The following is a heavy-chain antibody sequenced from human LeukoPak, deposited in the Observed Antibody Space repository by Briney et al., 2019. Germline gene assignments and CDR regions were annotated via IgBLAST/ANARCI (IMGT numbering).Heavy chain of an antibody. Sequence: GGSLRLSCAASGFTFSSYSMNWVRQAPGKGLEWVSSISSSSSYIYYADSVKGRFTISRDNAKNSLYLQMNSLRAEDTAVYYCATLSVVVVPAELKWGQGTLVTVSS. J-gene: IGHJ4*02. V-gene: IGHV3-21*04. CDR3: ATLSVVVVPAELK. D-gene: IGHD2-15*01. CDR1: GFTFSSYS. CDR2: ISSSSSYI.